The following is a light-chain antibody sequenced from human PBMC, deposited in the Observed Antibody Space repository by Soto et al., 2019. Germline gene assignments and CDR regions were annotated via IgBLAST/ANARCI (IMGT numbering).Light chain of an antibody. J-gene: IGKJ4*02. CDR1: QCVSNY. CDR3: QQPYSFPLT. Sequence: DIQMAQSPSSLSASVGDRVTITCRASQCVSNYLSWYQQKAGRAPKLLIYDASSWQSGVPSRFSGGGSGKDFTLAISSLRPEDFATYYCQQPYSFPLTVGGGTKV. V-gene: IGKV1-39*01. CDR2: DAS.